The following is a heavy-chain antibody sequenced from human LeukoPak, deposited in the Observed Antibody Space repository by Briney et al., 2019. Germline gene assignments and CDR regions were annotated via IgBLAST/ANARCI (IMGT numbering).Heavy chain of an antibody. CDR2: INTNTGNP. Sequence: VASVKVSCKASGYTFTSYGISWVRQAPGQGLEWMGWINTNTGNPTYAQGFTGRFVFSLDTSVSTAYLQISSLKAEDTAVYYCARVAVAAAGNYPGYWGQGTLVTVSS. V-gene: IGHV7-4-1*02. J-gene: IGHJ4*02. D-gene: IGHD6-13*01. CDR3: ARVAVAAAGNYPGY. CDR1: GYTFTSYG.